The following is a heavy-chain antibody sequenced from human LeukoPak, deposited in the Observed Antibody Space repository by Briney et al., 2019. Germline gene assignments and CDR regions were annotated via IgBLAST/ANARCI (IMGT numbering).Heavy chain of an antibody. CDR2: IYSGGST. CDR1: GFTVSSNY. D-gene: IGHD4-23*01. CDR3: ARGARKGDDYGGFFDY. V-gene: IGHV3-66*02. Sequence: PGGSLRLSCAASGFTVSSNYMSWVRQAPGKGLEWVSVIYSGGSTYYADSVKGRFTISRDNSKNTLYLQMNSLRAEDTAVYYCARGARKGDDYGGFFDYWGQGTLVTVSS. J-gene: IGHJ4*02.